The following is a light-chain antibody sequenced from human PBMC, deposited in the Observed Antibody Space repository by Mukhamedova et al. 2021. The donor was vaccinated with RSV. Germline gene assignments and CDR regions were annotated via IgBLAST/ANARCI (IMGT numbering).Light chain of an antibody. J-gene: IGLJ2*01. CDR2: EVS. CDR3: SSYAGSNNVV. CDR1: SSDVGGYNY. V-gene: IGLV2-8*01. Sequence: ISCTGTSSDVGGYNYVSWYQQHPGKAPKLMIYEVSKRPSGVPDRFSSSKSGNTASLTVSGLQAEDEADYYCSSYAGSNNVVFGGG.